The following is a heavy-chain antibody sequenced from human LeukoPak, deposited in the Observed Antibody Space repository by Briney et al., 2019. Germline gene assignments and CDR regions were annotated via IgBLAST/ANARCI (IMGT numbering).Heavy chain of an antibody. D-gene: IGHD3-3*02. CDR3: ARVGDHFHWNLDL. CDR2: IYSGGTT. J-gene: IGHJ2*01. V-gene: IGHV3-53*01. Sequence: GGSLRLSCAASGFTASTYYVNWVRQAPGKGLEWVSIIYSGGTTYYADSVKGRFTISRDTSKNTLSLQMSSLRAEDTAVYFCARVGDHFHWNLDLWGRGTLVTVSS. CDR1: GFTASTYY.